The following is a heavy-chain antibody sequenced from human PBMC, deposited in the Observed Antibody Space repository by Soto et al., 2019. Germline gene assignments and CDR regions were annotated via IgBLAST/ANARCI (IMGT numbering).Heavy chain of an antibody. CDR2: IYYSGST. J-gene: IGHJ4*02. D-gene: IGHD3-9*01. CDR3: AVGVLTGYMLDY. Sequence: SETLSLTCTVSGGSISSSSYYWGWIRQPPGKGLEWIGSIYYSGSTYYNPSLKSRVTISVDTSKNQFSLKLSSVTAADTAVYYCAVGVLTGYMLDYWGQGTLVTVSS. CDR1: GGSISSSSYY. V-gene: IGHV4-39*01.